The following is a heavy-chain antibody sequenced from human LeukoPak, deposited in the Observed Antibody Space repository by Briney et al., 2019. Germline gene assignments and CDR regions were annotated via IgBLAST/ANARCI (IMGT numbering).Heavy chain of an antibody. V-gene: IGHV3-21*04. J-gene: IGHJ4*02. CDR1: GFTFSSYT. Sequence: PGGSLRLSCAASGFTFSSYTINWVRQAPGKGLEWVSSIISSGSYIYYADSVKGRFTISRDNSKNTLYLQMNSLRGEDTAVYYCARGGGNYHPEDYWGQGTLVTVSS. D-gene: IGHD4-23*01. CDR3: ARGGGNYHPEDY. CDR2: IISSGSYI.